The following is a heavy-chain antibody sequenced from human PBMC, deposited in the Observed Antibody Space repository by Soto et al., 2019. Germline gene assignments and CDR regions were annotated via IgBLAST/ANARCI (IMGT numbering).Heavy chain of an antibody. V-gene: IGHV3-74*01. D-gene: IGHD3-10*01. CDR1: GFTFSNYW. Sequence: EVQVVESGGGLVQPGGSLRLSCAASGFTFSNYWMHWVRQAPGKGLVWVSRINGGGGSTSYADSVKGRFTISRDNAKNTLYLQMNSLRAEDTAIYYCATGLDGGHYGFGKWGQVTLVTVSS. CDR2: INGGGGST. J-gene: IGHJ4*02. CDR3: ATGLDGGHYGFGK.